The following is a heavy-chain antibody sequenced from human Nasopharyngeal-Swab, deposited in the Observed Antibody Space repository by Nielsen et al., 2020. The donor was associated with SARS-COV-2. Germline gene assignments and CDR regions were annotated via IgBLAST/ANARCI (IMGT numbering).Heavy chain of an antibody. V-gene: IGHV3-48*03. CDR3: AREVPYSGHDDAFDI. D-gene: IGHD5-12*01. Sequence: WIRQPPGKGLEWISYISTTTATIYYADSVKGRFTISRDNAKNSLYLQMNSLRAEDTAVYYCAREVPYSGHDDAFDIWGQGTMSPSPQ. J-gene: IGHJ3*02. CDR2: ISTTTATI.